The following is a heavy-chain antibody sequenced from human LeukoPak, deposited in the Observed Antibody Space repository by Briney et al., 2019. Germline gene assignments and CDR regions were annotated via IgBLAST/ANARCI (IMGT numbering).Heavy chain of an antibody. Sequence: SQTLSLTCAISGDSVSSDSAAWNWIRQSPSRGLEWLGRTYYKSKWYNDYAVSLKSRITINTDTSKNQYSLQLNSVTPEDTAVYYCARDSSSWYYFDYWGQGTLVTVSS. V-gene: IGHV6-1*01. CDR3: ARDSSSWYYFDY. CDR1: GDSVSSDSAA. J-gene: IGHJ4*02. CDR2: TYYKSKWYN. D-gene: IGHD6-13*01.